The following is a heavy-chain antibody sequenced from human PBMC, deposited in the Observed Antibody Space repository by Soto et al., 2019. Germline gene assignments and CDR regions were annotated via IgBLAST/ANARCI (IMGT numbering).Heavy chain of an antibody. CDR1: GFSFGSYA. Sequence: PGGSLRLSSAASGFSFGSYALSWVRQARGKGLVGVSTISGSDGKTFYADAVKGRFSTSRDTSQNTLYLQMNSLRADDTAIYYCARWSYLDYWGQGTRVTVSS. J-gene: IGHJ4*02. V-gene: IGHV3-23*01. D-gene: IGHD3-3*01. CDR3: ARWSYLDY. CDR2: ISGSDGKT.